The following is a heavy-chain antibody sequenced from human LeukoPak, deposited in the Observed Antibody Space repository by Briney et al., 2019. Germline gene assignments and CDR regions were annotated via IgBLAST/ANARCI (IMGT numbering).Heavy chain of an antibody. CDR2: MNPNSGNT. CDR1: GYTFTSYE. D-gene: IGHD1-1*01. V-gene: IGHV1-8*01. Sequence: GASVRVSCKASGYTFTSYEINWVRQATGQGLEWMGSMNPNSGNTGYAPKFQGRVTMTRNTSISTAYMELSSLRSEDTAVYYRARGRGKYNSLDYWGQGTLVTVSS. CDR3: ARGRGKYNSLDY. J-gene: IGHJ4*02.